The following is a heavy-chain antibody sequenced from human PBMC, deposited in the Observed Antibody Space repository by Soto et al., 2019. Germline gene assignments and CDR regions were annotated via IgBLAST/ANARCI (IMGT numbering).Heavy chain of an antibody. CDR2: IYYSGST. Sequence: QVQLQESGPGLVKPSETLSLTCTVSGGSISSYYWSWIRQPPGKGLEWIGYIYYSGSTNYNPSLKSRVTISVDTSKNQFSLKLSSVTAADTAVYYCAIRWGGSLDYWGQGTLVTVSS. CDR1: GGSISSYY. V-gene: IGHV4-59*01. CDR3: AIRWGGSLDY. D-gene: IGHD1-26*01. J-gene: IGHJ4*02.